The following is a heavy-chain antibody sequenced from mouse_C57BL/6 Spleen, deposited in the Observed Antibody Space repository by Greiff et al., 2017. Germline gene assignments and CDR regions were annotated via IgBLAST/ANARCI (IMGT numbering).Heavy chain of an antibody. V-gene: IGHV5-4*01. CDR3: ARDSWRDYAMDY. J-gene: IGHJ4*01. CDR2: ISDGGSYT. D-gene: IGHD1-1*01. Sequence: EVHLVESGGGLVKPGGSLKLSCAASGFTFSSYAMSWVRQTPEKRLEWVATISDGGSYTYYPDNVKGRFTISRDNAKNNLYLQMSHLKSEDTAMYYCARDSWRDYAMDYWGQGTSVTVSS. CDR1: GFTFSSYA.